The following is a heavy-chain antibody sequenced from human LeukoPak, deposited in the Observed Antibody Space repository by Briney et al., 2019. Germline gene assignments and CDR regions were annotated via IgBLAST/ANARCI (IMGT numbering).Heavy chain of an antibody. CDR2: MYYSGSP. CDR3: ARAVNDFWSGFSYYFDC. V-gene: IGHV4-31*03. CDR1: GGSIGSGGSY. J-gene: IGHJ4*02. Sequence: SETLSLTCTVSGGSIGSGGSYWTWIRQHPGKGLEWIGYMYYSGSPYYNPSLRSRLTISVDTSKNQFSLKLSSVTAADTAVYYCARAVNDFWSGFSYYFDCWGQGTLVTVSS. D-gene: IGHD3-3*01.